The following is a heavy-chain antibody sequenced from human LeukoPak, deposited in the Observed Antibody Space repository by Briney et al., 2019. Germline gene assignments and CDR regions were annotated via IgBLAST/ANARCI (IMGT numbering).Heavy chain of an antibody. CDR3: AKDRRDGYNLVDN. J-gene: IGHJ4*02. CDR1: GFTFGSYG. D-gene: IGHD5-24*01. V-gene: IGHV3-30*18. CDR2: ISYDGRNK. Sequence: SGGSLRLSCAASGFTFGSYGMHGVRQAPAKGREWGPVISYDGRNKYHGDSVRGRFTISGDNSKSTLYLQMNTLRPEDTAVYYCAKDRRDGYNLVDNWGQGTLVTVSS.